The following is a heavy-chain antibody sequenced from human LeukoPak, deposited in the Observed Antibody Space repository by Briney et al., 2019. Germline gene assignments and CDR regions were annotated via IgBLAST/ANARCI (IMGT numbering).Heavy chain of an antibody. V-gene: IGHV1-8*03. CDR1: GYTFNTFD. J-gene: IGHJ6*03. CDR3: ARGRRLRGVTSRPIYYYDYMDV. Sequence: ASVKLSCKASGYTFNTFDINWVRQATGHGPEWMGWVNPYNDKTVYAPKFQGRVTIFSNNSINTAYMEFSGLKSDDTAVYYCARGRRLRGVTSRPIYYYDYMDVWGGGTTVTVSS. CDR2: VNPYNDKT. D-gene: IGHD3-10*01.